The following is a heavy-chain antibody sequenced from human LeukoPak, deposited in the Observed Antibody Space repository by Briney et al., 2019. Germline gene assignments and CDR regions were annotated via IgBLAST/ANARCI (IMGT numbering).Heavy chain of an antibody. V-gene: IGHV4-59*01. D-gene: IGHD1-26*01. Sequence: SETLFLTCTVSGVSISSYYWSWIRQPPGKRLEWIGYIYYSGSTNYNPSLKSRVTISVDTSKNQFSLKLGSVTAADTAVYYCARGGRKYSGSHPQDYWGQGTLVTVSS. CDR1: GVSISSYY. J-gene: IGHJ4*02. CDR2: IYYSGST. CDR3: ARGGRKYSGSHPQDY.